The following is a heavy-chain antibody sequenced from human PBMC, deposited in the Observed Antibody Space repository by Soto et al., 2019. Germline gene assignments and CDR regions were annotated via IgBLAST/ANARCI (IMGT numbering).Heavy chain of an antibody. J-gene: IGHJ6*02. Sequence: QVTLKESGPVLVKPTETLTLTCTVSGFSLSNARMGVSWIRQPPGKALEWLAHIFSNDEKSYSTSLKSRLTISKDTSKSQVVLTMTNMDPVDTATYYCARIWTTVTYDGMDVWGQGTTVTVSS. CDR2: IFSNDEK. CDR1: GFSLSNARMG. V-gene: IGHV2-26*01. CDR3: ARIWTTVTYDGMDV. D-gene: IGHD4-17*01.